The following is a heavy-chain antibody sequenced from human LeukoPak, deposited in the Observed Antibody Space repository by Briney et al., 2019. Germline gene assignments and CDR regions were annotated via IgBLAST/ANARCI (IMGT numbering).Heavy chain of an antibody. V-gene: IGHV1-2*02. J-gene: IGHJ5*02. CDR1: GYTFTGYY. CDR2: INPNSGGT. CDR3: ARGDSSGWYVSRFDP. Sequence: EASVKVSCKASGYTFTGYYMHWVRQAPGQGLEWMGWINPNSGGTNYAQKFQGRVTMTRDTSTSTAYMELSRLRSDDTAVYYCARGDSSGWYVSRFDPGGQGTLVTVSS. D-gene: IGHD6-19*01.